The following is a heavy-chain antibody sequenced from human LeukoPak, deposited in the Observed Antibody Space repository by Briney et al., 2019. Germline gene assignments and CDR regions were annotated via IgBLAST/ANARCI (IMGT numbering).Heavy chain of an antibody. Sequence: SETLSLTCAVYGGSFSGYYSSWIRQPPGKGLEWIGEINHSGSTNYNPSLKSRVTISVDTSKNQFSLKLSSVTAADTAVYYCARVGYSSSWGYYYYMDVWGKGTTVTVSS. CDR3: ARVGYSSSWGYYYYMDV. D-gene: IGHD6-13*01. CDR2: INHSGST. CDR1: GGSFSGYY. V-gene: IGHV4-34*01. J-gene: IGHJ6*03.